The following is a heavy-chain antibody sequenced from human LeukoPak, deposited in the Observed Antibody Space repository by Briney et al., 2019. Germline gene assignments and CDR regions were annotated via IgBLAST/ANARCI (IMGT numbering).Heavy chain of an antibody. J-gene: IGHJ3*02. D-gene: IGHD3-10*01. V-gene: IGHV4-59*01. Sequence: KPSETLSLICTVSGGSISSYYWSWIRQPPGKGLEWIGYIYYSGSTNYNPSLKSRVTISVDTSKNQFSLKLSSVTAADTAVYYCARVRQGAFDIWGQGTMVTVSS. CDR1: GGSISSYY. CDR3: ARVRQGAFDI. CDR2: IYYSGST.